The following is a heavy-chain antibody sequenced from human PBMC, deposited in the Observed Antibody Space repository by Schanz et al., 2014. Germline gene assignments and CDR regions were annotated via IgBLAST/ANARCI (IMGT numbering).Heavy chain of an antibody. J-gene: IGHJ4*02. CDR2: IKHDGSVK. Sequence: EVQLLESGGGLVQPGGSLRLSCLASGFAFSSYGMHWVRQAPGKGPEWVANIKHDGSVKDYVDSVEGRFTISRDNAKRSLFLQMNSLRVEDTAVYFCVSQTGSPNYWGQGTLVTVSS. V-gene: IGHV3-7*02. D-gene: IGHD6-13*01. CDR1: GFAFSSYG. CDR3: VSQTGSPNY.